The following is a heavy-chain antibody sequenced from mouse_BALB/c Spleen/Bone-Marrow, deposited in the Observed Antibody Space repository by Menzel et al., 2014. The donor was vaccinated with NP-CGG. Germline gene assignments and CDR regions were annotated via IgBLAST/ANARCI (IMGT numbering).Heavy chain of an antibody. V-gene: IGHV4-1*02. CDR3: AKNYYYGYVAY. CDR1: GFDFSRYW. D-gene: IGHD1-2*01. Sequence: EVKLMESGGGLVQPGGSLKLSCAASGFDFSRYWMTWVRQAPGKGLEWIGEINPASSTINYTPSLKDKFIISRDNARNPLYLQMSKVRSEDTALYYCAKNYYYGYVAYWGQGTLVTVSA. CDR2: INPASSTI. J-gene: IGHJ3*01.